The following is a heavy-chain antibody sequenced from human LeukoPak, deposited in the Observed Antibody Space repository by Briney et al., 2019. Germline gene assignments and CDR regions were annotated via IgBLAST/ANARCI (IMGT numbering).Heavy chain of an antibody. CDR2: ISYDGSNK. CDR3: ARGPTRDFWSGYYY. J-gene: IGHJ4*02. V-gene: IGHV3-30*01. Sequence: GGSLRLSCAASGFTFSSYAMHWVRQAPGKGLEWVAVISYDGSNKYYADSVKGRFTISRDNSKNTLYLQMNSLRAEDTAVYYCARGPTRDFWSGYYYWGQGTLVTVSS. D-gene: IGHD3-3*01. CDR1: GFTFSSYA.